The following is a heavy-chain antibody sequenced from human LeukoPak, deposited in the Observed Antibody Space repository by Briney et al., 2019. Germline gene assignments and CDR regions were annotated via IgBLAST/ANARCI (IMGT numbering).Heavy chain of an antibody. D-gene: IGHD6-19*01. Sequence: SETLSLTCAVYGGSFSGYYWSWIRQPPGKGLEWIGEINHSGSTNYNPSLKSRVTISVDTSKNQFSLKLSSVTAADTAVYYCARTSYSSGGGFDYWGQGTLVTVSS. V-gene: IGHV4-34*01. CDR1: GGSFSGYY. CDR3: ARTSYSSGGGFDY. CDR2: INHSGST. J-gene: IGHJ4*02.